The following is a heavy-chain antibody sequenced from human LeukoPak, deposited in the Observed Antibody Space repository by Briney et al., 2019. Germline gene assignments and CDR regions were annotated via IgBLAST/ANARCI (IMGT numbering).Heavy chain of an antibody. D-gene: IGHD6-13*01. CDR3: ARAGGQLLHGFGYFEY. CDR1: GDSVSSNSAV. V-gene: IGHV6-1*01. CDR2: TYFRSTWYN. J-gene: IGHJ4*02. Sequence: SQTLSLTCAISGDSVSSNSAVWNWIRQSPSRGLEWLGRTYFRSTWYNDYAVSVESRITINTDTSKNQFSLQLNSVTPEDTAVYYCARAGGQLLHGFGYFEYWGQGTLATVSS.